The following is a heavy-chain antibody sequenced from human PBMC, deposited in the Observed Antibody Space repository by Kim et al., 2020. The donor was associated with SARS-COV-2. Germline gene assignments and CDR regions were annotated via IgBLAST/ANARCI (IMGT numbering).Heavy chain of an antibody. CDR2: INHSGRT. V-gene: IGHV4-34*01. CDR3: ARRLSNTSGWGSHYCDL. CDR1: GGSFSGYY. D-gene: IGHD3-10*01. J-gene: IGHJ4*02. Sequence: ETLSLTCAVYGGSFSGYYWSWIRQPPGKGLEWIGEINHSGRTNYNPSLKSRVTISVDTSKNQFSLKLTSVTTADTAVYYCARRLSNTSGWGSHYCDLWGQGTLVPVSS.